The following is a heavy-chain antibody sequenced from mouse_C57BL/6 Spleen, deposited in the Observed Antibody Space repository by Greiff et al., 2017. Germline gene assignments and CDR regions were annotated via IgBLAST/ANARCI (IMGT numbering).Heavy chain of an antibody. Sequence: VQGVESGPGLVAPSQSLSITCTVSGFSLTSYGVSWVRQPPGKGLEWLGVIWGDGSTNYHSALISRLSISKDNSKSQVFLKLNSLQTDDTATYYCAKQGGLYYDYDADWYFDVWGTGTTVTVSS. CDR2: IWGDGST. CDR3: AKQGGLYYDYDADWYFDV. V-gene: IGHV2-3*01. D-gene: IGHD2-4*01. J-gene: IGHJ1*03. CDR1: GFSLTSYG.